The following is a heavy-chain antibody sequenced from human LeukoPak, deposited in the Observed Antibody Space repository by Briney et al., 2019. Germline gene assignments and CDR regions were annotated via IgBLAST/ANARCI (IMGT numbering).Heavy chain of an antibody. CDR1: GGTFSSYA. J-gene: IGHJ6*03. Sequence: ASVKVSCKASGGTFSSYAISWVRQAPGQGVEWMGWIIPIFGTANYAQKFQGRVTITTDESTSTAYMELSSLRSEDTAVYYCARGAPSSSLYYYYMDVWGKGTTVTVSS. V-gene: IGHV1-69*05. CDR3: ARGAPSSSLYYYYMDV. CDR2: IIPIFGTA. D-gene: IGHD6-6*01.